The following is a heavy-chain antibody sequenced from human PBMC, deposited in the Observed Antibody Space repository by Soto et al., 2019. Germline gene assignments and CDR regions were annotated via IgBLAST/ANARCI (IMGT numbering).Heavy chain of an antibody. D-gene: IGHD2-2*01. V-gene: IGHV4-30-2*01. CDR3: ARGGDIVLVPAAIPNWFDP. CDR2: IYHSGST. Sequence: PSETLSLTCAVSGGSISSGGYSWSWIRQPPGKGLEWIGYIYHSGSTYYNPSLKSRVTISVDRSKNQFSLKLSSVTAADTAVYYCARGGDIVLVPAAIPNWFDPWGQGTLVTVSS. CDR1: GGSISSGGYS. J-gene: IGHJ5*02.